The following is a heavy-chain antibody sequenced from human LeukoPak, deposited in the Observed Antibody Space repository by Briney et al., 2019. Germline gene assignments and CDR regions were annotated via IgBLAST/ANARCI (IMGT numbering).Heavy chain of an antibody. Sequence: SETLSLTCTVSNGSISSYYWSWIRQPPGKELEWIGYIYYSGSTNYNPSLKSRVTISVDTSKRQFSLKLTSVTAADTAVYYCARHVSAASNVFDIWGQGIMVIVSS. V-gene: IGHV4-59*08. CDR1: NGSISSYY. CDR2: IYYSGST. J-gene: IGHJ3*02. CDR3: ARHVSAASNVFDI. D-gene: IGHD6-25*01.